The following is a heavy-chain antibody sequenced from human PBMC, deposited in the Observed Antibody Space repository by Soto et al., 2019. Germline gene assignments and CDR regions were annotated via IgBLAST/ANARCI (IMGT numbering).Heavy chain of an antibody. CDR2: IHTGGTT. J-gene: IGHJ4*02. Sequence: SETLSLTCTVSGGSISGFYWNWFRQPAGKGLEWIGRIHTGGTTNYKPSFRSRVTMSVDTSKNQFSLKLTSVTAADTAVYYCARISGGPIRWGQGTLVTVSS. CDR3: ARISGGPIR. V-gene: IGHV4-4*07. CDR1: GGSISGFY.